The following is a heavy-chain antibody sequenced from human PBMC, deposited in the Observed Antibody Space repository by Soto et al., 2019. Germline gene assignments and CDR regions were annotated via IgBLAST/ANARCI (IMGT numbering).Heavy chain of an antibody. J-gene: IGHJ5*02. CDR2: INHSGST. V-gene: IGHV4-34*01. CDR3: AREIVVVPAARGWFDP. D-gene: IGHD2-2*01. CDR1: GGSFSGYY. Sequence: PSETLSLTCAVHGGSFSGYYWSWIRQPPGKGLEWVGEINHSGSTNYNPSLKSRVTISVDTSKNQFSLKLSSVTAADTAVYYCAREIVVVPAARGWFDPWGQGTLVTVSS.